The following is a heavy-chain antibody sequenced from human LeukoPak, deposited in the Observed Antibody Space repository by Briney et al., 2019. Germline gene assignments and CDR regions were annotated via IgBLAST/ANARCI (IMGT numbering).Heavy chain of an antibody. D-gene: IGHD6-25*01. J-gene: IGHJ4*02. Sequence: GGSLRLSCAACAFTFSTYEMKWARQAPGKGLEWVSYISSSGSTIYYADSVKGRFTISRDNAKTSLYLQMNSRRAEDTAIYYCARDGDLTPAVPFDYWGQGTLVTVSS. CDR2: ISSSGSTI. CDR3: ARDGDLTPAVPFDY. CDR1: AFTFSTYE. V-gene: IGHV3-48*03.